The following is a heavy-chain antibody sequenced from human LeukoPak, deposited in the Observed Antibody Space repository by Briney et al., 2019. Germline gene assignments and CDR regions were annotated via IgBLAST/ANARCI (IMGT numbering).Heavy chain of an antibody. J-gene: IGHJ4*02. D-gene: IGHD3-16*02. Sequence: GESLKISCKGSGYSLTSYWIGWVRQMPGKGLEWMGIIYPGDSDTRYSPSFQGQVTISADKSLSTAYLQWSSLKASDTTMYYCGRQVWGSYRHDYWGQGTLVTVSS. V-gene: IGHV5-51*01. CDR2: IYPGDSDT. CDR1: GYSLTSYW. CDR3: GRQVWGSYRHDY.